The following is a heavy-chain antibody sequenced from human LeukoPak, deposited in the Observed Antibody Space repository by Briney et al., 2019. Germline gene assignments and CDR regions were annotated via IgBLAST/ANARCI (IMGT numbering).Heavy chain of an antibody. V-gene: IGHV1-2*06. Sequence: GASVKASCKASGYAFIGYYLHWVRQAPGKGLEWMGRINPNSGATNYEQKFQGRVTMTRDTSIRIAYMELSRLRSDDTAVYYCARGTLLAVTVDNWFDPWGQGTLVTVSS. CDR2: INPNSGAT. CDR3: ARGTLLAVTVDNWFDP. J-gene: IGHJ5*02. CDR1: GYAFIGYY. D-gene: IGHD6-19*01.